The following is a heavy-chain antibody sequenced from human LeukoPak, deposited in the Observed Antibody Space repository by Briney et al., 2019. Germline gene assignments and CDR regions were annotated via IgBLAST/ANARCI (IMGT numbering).Heavy chain of an antibody. CDR2: IIPIFGTA. J-gene: IGHJ4*02. Sequence: SVKVSCKASGYTFTGYYMHWVRQAPGQGLEWMGGIIPIFGTANYAQKFQGRVTITADESTSTAYMELSSLRSEDTAVYYCARAPVEMATAYYFDYWGQGTLVTVSS. D-gene: IGHD5-24*01. CDR3: ARAPVEMATAYYFDY. CDR1: GYTFTGYY. V-gene: IGHV1-69*13.